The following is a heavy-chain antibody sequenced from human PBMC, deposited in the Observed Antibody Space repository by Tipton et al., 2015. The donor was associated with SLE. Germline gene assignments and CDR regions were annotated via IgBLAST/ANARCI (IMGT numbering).Heavy chain of an antibody. CDR3: ARLISAYDCNFDY. CDR2: FYYGKST. CDR1: GGSISSSSFY. D-gene: IGHD5-12*01. V-gene: IGHV4-39*07. J-gene: IGHJ4*02. Sequence: TLSLTCTVSGGSISSSSFYWGWIRQHPGKGLEWIGSFYYGKSTFYNPSLRSRVTISVDTSTNRLSLQLSYVTAADTALYYCARLISAYDCNFDYWGQGTLVTVSS.